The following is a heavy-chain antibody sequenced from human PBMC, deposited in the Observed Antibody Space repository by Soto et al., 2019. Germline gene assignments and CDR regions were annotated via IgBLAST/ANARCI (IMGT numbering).Heavy chain of an antibody. CDR1: GYTFTSYG. CDR3: ARGEPEYYDFWSGPRSYFDY. V-gene: IGHV1-18*01. CDR2: ISAYNGST. D-gene: IGHD3-3*01. J-gene: IGHJ4*02. Sequence: ASVKVSCKASGYTFTSYGISWVRQAPGQGLEWMGWISAYNGSTNYAQKLQGRVTMTRDTSTSTAYMELSRLRSDDTAVYYCARGEPEYYDFWSGPRSYFDYWGQGTLVTVSS.